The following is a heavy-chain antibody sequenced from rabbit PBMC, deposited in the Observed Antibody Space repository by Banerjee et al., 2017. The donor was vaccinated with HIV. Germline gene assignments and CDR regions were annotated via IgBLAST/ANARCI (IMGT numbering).Heavy chain of an antibody. D-gene: IGHD7-1*01. CDR3: ARDYAGYDSGGGL. Sequence: EESGGDLVKPEGSLTLTCTASGFSFSSSYWICWVRQAPGKGLEWIACIYGGSSGRTYYASWAKGRFTISKTSSTTVTLQMTSLTAADTATYFCARDYAGYDSGGGLWGQGTLVTVS. V-gene: IGHV1S45*01. CDR2: IYGGSSGRT. J-gene: IGHJ4*01. CDR1: GFSFSSSYW.